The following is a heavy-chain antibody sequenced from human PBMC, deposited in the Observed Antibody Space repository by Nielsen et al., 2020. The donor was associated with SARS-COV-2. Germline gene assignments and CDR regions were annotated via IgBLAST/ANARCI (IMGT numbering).Heavy chain of an antibody. CDR3: AITYSGWPYNGFDP. CDR1: GGSISSSSYY. Sequence: SETLSPTCTVSGGSISSSSYYWGWIRQPPGKGLEWIGSIYYSGSTYYNPSLKSRVTISVDTSKNQFSLKLSSVTAADTAVYYCAITYSGWPYNGFDPWGRGTLVTVSS. J-gene: IGHJ5*02. V-gene: IGHV4-39*01. D-gene: IGHD6-19*01. CDR2: IYYSGST.